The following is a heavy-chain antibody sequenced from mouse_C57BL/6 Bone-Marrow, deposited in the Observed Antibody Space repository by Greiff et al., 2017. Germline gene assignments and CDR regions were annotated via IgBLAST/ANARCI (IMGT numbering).Heavy chain of an antibody. CDR3: ARASFITTVVDFDY. CDR2: IYPRSGNT. J-gene: IGHJ2*01. CDR1: GYTFTSYG. V-gene: IGHV1-81*01. D-gene: IGHD1-1*01. Sequence: VQLQQSGAELARPGASVKLSCKASGYTFTSYGISWVKQRTGQGLEWIGEIYPRSGNTYYNEKFKGKATLTADKSSSTAYMELRSLTSEDSAVYFCARASFITTVVDFDYWGQGTTLTVSS.